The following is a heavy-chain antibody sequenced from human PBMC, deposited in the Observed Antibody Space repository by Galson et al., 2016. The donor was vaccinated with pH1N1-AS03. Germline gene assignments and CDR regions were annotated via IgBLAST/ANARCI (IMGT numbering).Heavy chain of an antibody. D-gene: IGHD1-26*01. CDR1: GDSISRSPYY. CDR3: ARDCYFSGWSYEGWFDP. V-gene: IGHV4-39*07. Sequence: ETLSLTCIVSGDSISRSPYYWGWIRQPPGKGLEWIGTVYWLGATYYSPSLKSRVTISIDTSENQFSLHLNSVTAADTAVYYWARDCYFSGWSYEGWFDPWGQGTLVTVSS. J-gene: IGHJ5*02. CDR2: VYWLGAT.